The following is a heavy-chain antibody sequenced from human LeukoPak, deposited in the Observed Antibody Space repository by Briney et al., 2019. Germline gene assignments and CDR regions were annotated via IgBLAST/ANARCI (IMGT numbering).Heavy chain of an antibody. V-gene: IGHV4-39*01. J-gene: IGHJ3*02. CDR1: GGSISNSRYY. D-gene: IGHD3-22*01. CDR2: IYSGGST. Sequence: SETLSLTCTVSGGSISNSRYYWGWIRQPPGKGLEWIGNIYSGGSTYYNLSLKSRVTISLDTSKYQLSLKLTSVTAADTAVYYCASRVPEYYYDSRGFNDAFDIWGQGTMVTVSS. CDR3: ASRVPEYYYDSRGFNDAFDI.